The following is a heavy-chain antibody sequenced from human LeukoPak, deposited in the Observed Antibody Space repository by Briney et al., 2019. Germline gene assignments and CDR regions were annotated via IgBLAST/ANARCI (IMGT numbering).Heavy chain of an antibody. V-gene: IGHV1-18*01. D-gene: IGHD3-3*01. CDR2: ISAYNGNT. J-gene: IGHJ4*02. CDR1: GYTFTSYG. CDR3: ARDFGMEWLSNDGDFDY. Sequence: ASVKVSCKASGYTFTSYGISWVRQAPGQGLEWMGWISAYNGNTNYAQKLQGRVTMTTDTSTSTAYMELRSLRSDDTAVYYCARDFGMEWLSNDGDFDYWGQGTLVTVPS.